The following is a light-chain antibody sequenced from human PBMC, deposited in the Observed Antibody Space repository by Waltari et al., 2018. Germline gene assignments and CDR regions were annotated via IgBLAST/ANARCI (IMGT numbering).Light chain of an antibody. CDR2: GAS. V-gene: IGKV3-20*01. Sequence: EIVLTQSPGTLSLSPGERATLYCRASQSVSSSYLAWYQQKPGQAPRILIYGASSRATGIPDRFSGSGSGTDFTITISRLEPEDFAVYYCQQYGSSTWTFGQGTKVEIK. J-gene: IGKJ1*01. CDR1: QSVSSSY. CDR3: QQYGSSTWT.